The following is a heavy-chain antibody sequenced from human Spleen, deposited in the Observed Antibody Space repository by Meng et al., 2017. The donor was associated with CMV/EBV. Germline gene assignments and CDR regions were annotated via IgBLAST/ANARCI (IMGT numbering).Heavy chain of an antibody. CDR2: VTGSGGST. Sequence: ETLSLTCAASGFTFSSYAMSWVRQAPGKGLEWVSAVTGSGGSTYYADSVKGRFTISRDNSKNTLYLQMNSLRADDTAVYYCAKGSGWDKLGFNPWGQGTLVTVSS. D-gene: IGHD6-19*01. J-gene: IGHJ5*02. CDR1: GFTFSSYA. V-gene: IGHV3-23*01. CDR3: AKGSGWDKLGFNP.